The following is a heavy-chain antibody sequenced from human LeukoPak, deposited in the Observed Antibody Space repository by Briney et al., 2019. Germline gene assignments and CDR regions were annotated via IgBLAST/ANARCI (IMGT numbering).Heavy chain of an antibody. D-gene: IGHD3-16*01. CDR3: ARVRYSGGRAPFDY. J-gene: IGHJ4*02. CDR1: GGSFSGYY. CDR2: INHSGST. V-gene: IGHV4-34*01. Sequence: SETLSLTCAVYGGSFSGYYWSWIRQPPGKGLEWIGAINHSGSTNYNPSLKSRVTISVDTSKNQFSLKLSSVTAADTAVYYCARVRYSGGRAPFDYWGQGTLVTVSS.